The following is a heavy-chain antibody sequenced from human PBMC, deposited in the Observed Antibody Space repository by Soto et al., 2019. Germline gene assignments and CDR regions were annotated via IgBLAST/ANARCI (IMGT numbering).Heavy chain of an antibody. J-gene: IGHJ3*02. CDR1: GFSFSSYW. V-gene: IGHV5-51*01. CDR2: IYPRDSDT. Sequence: SLKISCKGCGFSFSSYWIGWVRQMPGKGLECMGIIYPRDSDTRYNPSFQGQVTISVDTSISTAYLQWSSLRTSDTAMYYCTRTGVSSTFEIWGQGTMVTVSS. CDR3: TRTGVSSTFEI. D-gene: IGHD3-3*01.